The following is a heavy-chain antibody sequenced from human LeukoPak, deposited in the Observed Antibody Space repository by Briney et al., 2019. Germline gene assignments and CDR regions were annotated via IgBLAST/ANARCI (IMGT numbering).Heavy chain of an antibody. D-gene: IGHD3-9*01. Sequence: GGSLRLSCAASGFTFSDYYVSWIRQAPGKGLEWVSYISSSGSTIYYADSVKGRFTISRDNAKNSLYLQMNSLRAEDTAVYYCXRXPSXYDILTGYLGYWGQGTLVTVSS. CDR1: GFTFSDYY. CDR3: XRXPSXYDILTGYLGY. V-gene: IGHV3-11*01. J-gene: IGHJ4*02. CDR2: ISSSGSTI.